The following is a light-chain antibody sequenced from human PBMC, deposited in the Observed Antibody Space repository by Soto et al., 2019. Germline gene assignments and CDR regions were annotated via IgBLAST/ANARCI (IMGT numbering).Light chain of an antibody. Sequence: QCLLTQPGSVSGSPGQSITIACTGTMSDVGGYNYVSWYQQHPGKAPKLMIYAVTDRPSGVSSRFSGYKSGNTASLTISGLRAEDEADYYCSSYTSSSTLFGTGTKVTVL. CDR3: SSYTSSSTL. V-gene: IGLV2-14*01. J-gene: IGLJ1*01. CDR1: MSDVGGYNY. CDR2: AVT.